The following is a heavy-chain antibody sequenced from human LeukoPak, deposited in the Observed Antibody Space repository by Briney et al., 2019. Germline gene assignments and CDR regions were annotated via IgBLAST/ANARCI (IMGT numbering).Heavy chain of an antibody. J-gene: IGHJ4*02. CDR2: ITSSGETT. CDR1: IPIPYNRYS. V-gene: IGHV3-23*01. D-gene: IGHD3-9*01. Sequence: GGSLRLSCAAWIPIPYNRYSLSWVRQAPGKGLEWVSAITSSGETTYYADSVKGRFTISRDNSKNMVYLQMNSLRAEDAATYYWGKMQGFNDWGGQGSLVTVSS. CDR3: GKMQGFNDW.